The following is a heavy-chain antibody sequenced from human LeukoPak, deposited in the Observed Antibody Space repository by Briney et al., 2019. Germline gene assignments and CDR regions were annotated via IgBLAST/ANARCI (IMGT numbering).Heavy chain of an antibody. CDR2: IYSGGST. J-gene: IGHJ4*02. CDR3: ARKYSSSPFDY. V-gene: IGHV3-53*01. Sequence: QPGGSLRLSCAASGFTVSSNYMSWVRQAPGKGLEWVSVIYSGGSTYYADSVKGRFTISRDNSKNTLYLQMNSLRAEDTAVYYCARKYSSSPFDYWGQGTLVTVSS. CDR1: GFTVSSNY. D-gene: IGHD6-6*01.